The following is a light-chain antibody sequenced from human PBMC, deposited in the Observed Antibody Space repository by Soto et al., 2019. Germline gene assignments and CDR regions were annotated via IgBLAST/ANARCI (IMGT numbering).Light chain of an antibody. CDR2: EVS. V-gene: IGLV2-14*01. Sequence: QSALTQPASVSGSPGQSITISCTGTSSDVGGYNYVSWYQQHPDKAPKLMIYEVSNRPSGVSNRFSGSKSGNTASLTISGLQPEDEADYYCTSYTSNNTPVFGGGTKLTVL. CDR3: TSYTSNNTPV. CDR1: SSDVGGYNY. J-gene: IGLJ3*02.